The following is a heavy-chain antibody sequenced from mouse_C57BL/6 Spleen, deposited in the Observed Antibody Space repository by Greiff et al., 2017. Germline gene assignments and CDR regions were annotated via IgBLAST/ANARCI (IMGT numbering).Heavy chain of an antibody. CDR3: ARGEGITTVVAEDAMDY. D-gene: IGHD1-1*01. Sequence: QVQLQQPGAELVRPGSSVKLSCKASGYTFTSYWMHWVKQRPIQGLEWIGNIDPSDSETHYNQKFKDKATLTVDKSSSTAYMQLSSLTSEDSAVYYCARGEGITTVVAEDAMDYWGQGTSVTVSS. J-gene: IGHJ4*01. CDR1: GYTFTSYW. V-gene: IGHV1-52*01. CDR2: IDPSDSET.